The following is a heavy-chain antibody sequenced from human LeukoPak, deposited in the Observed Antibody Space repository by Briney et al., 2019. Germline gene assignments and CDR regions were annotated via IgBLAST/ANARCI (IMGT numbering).Heavy chain of an antibody. CDR3: ARALVTMVRGVIYFDY. V-gene: IGHV1-18*01. CDR1: GYTFTSYG. J-gene: IGHJ4*02. Sequence: ASVKVSCKASGYTFTSYGISWVRQAPGQGLEGMGWISAYNGNTNYAQKLQGRVTMTTDTSTSTAYMELRSLRSDDTAVYYCARALVTMVRGVIYFDYWGQGTLVTVSS. D-gene: IGHD3-10*01. CDR2: ISAYNGNT.